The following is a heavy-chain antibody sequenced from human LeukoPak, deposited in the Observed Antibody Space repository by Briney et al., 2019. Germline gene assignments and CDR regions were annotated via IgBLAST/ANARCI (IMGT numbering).Heavy chain of an antibody. CDR3: ARVSQLLTYGMDV. CDR1: GFTFTNYG. CDR2: ISSSGSTI. D-gene: IGHD2-2*01. J-gene: IGHJ6*02. V-gene: IGHV3-48*04. Sequence: PGGSLRLSCAASGFTFTNYGIHWVRQAPGKGLEWVSYISSSGSTIYYADSVKGRFTISRDNAKNSLYLQMNSLRAEDTAVYYCARVSQLLTYGMDVWGQGTTVTVSS.